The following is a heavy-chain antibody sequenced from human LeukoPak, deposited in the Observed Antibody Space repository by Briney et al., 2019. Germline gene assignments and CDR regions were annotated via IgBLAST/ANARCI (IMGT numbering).Heavy chain of an antibody. CDR1: GGSISSYY. Sequence: SETLSLTCTVSGGSISSYYWSWIRQPPGKGLEWIGYIYYSGSTNYNPSLRSRVTISVDTSKNQFSLDLRSVTAADTAVYYCARGPHYHDSSGYSPSYSYAMDVWGQGTTVTASS. CDR2: IYYSGST. CDR3: ARGPHYHDSSGYSPSYSYAMDV. J-gene: IGHJ6*02. V-gene: IGHV4-59*01. D-gene: IGHD3-22*01.